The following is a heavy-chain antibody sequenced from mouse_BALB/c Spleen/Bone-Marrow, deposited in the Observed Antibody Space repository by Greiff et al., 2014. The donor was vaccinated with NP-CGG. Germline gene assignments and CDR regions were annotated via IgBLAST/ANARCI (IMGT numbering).Heavy chain of an antibody. CDR3: TTGFAY. CDR2: IRLKSNNYAT. Sequence: EVQLQQSGGGLVQPGGSMKLSCVASGFTFSNYWMNWVRRSPEKGLEWVAEIRLKSNNYATHYTESVKGRFTISRDDSKSSVYLQMNNLRTEDTGIYYCTTGFAYWGQGTLVTVSA. J-gene: IGHJ3*01. V-gene: IGHV6-6*02. CDR1: GFTFSNYW.